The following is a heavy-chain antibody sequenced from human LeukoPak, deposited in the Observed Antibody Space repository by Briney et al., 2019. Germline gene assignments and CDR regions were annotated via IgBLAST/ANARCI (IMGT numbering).Heavy chain of an antibody. CDR3: AKGGKWDVTPFDY. CDR2: ISGGGGST. V-gene: IGHV3-23*01. Sequence: GGSLRLSCAASGFTLTSYSMNWVRQAPGKGLEWVSAISGGGGSTYYADSVKGRFTISRDNSKNTLYLQVNSLRAEDTAVYYCAKGGKWDVTPFDYWGQGTLVTVSS. D-gene: IGHD1-26*01. CDR1: GFTLTSYS. J-gene: IGHJ4*02.